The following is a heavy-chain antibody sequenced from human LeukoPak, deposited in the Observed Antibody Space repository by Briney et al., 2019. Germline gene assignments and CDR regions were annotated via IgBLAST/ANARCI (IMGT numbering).Heavy chain of an antibody. CDR1: GFTVSSNY. J-gene: IGHJ4*02. Sequence: GGSLRLSCAASGFTVSSNYMSWVRQAPGKGLEWVSIIYSGGSPYYADSVKGRFTISRDNSKNTLYLQMNSLRAEDTAVYSCARRYSSAWGIDYWGQGTLVTVSS. CDR2: IYSGGSP. D-gene: IGHD6-19*01. CDR3: ARRYSSAWGIDY. V-gene: IGHV3-66*01.